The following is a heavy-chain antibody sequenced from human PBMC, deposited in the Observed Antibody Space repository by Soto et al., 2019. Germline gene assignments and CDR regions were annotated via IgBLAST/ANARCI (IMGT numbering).Heavy chain of an antibody. CDR3: ARAFAPTVTTGFDY. D-gene: IGHD4-17*01. Sequence: GGSLRLSCAASGFTFSSYAMHWVRQAPGKGLEWVAVTSYDGSNKYYADSVKGRFTISRDNSKNTLYLQMNSLRAEDTAVYYCARAFAPTVTTGFDYWGQGTLVTVSS. J-gene: IGHJ4*02. CDR2: TSYDGSNK. V-gene: IGHV3-30-3*01. CDR1: GFTFSSYA.